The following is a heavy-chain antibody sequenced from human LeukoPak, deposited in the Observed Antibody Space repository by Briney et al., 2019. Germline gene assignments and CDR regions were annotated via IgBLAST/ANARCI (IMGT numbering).Heavy chain of an antibody. Sequence: PGGSLRLSCAASGFTFSSYWMHWVRQAPGKGLVWVSRINTDGSSTSYADSVKGRFTISRDNAKNTLYLQMNSLRAEDTAVYYCARDNRESITIFGVVTHRTTPGGDYWGQGTLVTVSS. CDR3: ARDNRESITIFGVVTHRTTPGGDY. D-gene: IGHD3-3*01. V-gene: IGHV3-74*01. CDR1: GFTFSSYW. CDR2: INTDGSST. J-gene: IGHJ4*02.